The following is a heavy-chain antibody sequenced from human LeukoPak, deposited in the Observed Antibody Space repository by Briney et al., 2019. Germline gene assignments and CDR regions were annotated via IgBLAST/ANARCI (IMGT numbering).Heavy chain of an antibody. Sequence: SETLSLNCTVSGGSVSSSHWNWIRQPPGKGLEWIGNVDYSGSTKYNPSLRSRVTMALDTSNNQFSLKLRSVTASDTALYYCTRGYYEPFDRWGQGTLVTVSS. CDR1: GGSVSSSH. D-gene: IGHD3-22*01. CDR2: VDYSGST. J-gene: IGHJ4*02. V-gene: IGHV4-59*02. CDR3: TRGYYEPFDR.